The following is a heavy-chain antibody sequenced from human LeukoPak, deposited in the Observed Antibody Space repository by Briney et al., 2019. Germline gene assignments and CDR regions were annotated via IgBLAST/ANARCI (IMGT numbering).Heavy chain of an antibody. CDR3: ARSPGLVTYYYGMDV. V-gene: IGHV4-31*03. CDR1: GVSISSGGYY. J-gene: IGHJ6*02. CDR2: IYYSGST. D-gene: IGHD1-14*01. Sequence: SETLSLTCTVSGVSISSGGYYWIWIRQHPGKGLEWIGYIYYSGSTYYNPSLKSRVTISVDTSKNQFSLKLSSVTAADTAVYYCARSPGLVTYYYGMDVWGQGTTVTVSS.